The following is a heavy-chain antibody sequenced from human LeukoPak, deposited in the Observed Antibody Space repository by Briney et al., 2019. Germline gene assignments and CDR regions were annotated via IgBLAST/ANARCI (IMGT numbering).Heavy chain of an antibody. CDR2: IIPIFGTA. CDR1: GGTFSSYA. V-gene: IGHV1-69*13. J-gene: IGHJ6*02. CDR3: ARGHCSGGSCGNYYYYYGMDV. Sequence: ASVTVSCTASGGTFSSYAISWVRQAPGQGLEWMGGIIPIFGTANYAQKFQGRVTITADESTSTAYMELSSLRSEDTAVYYCARGHCSGGSCGNYYYYYGMDVWGQGTTVTVSS. D-gene: IGHD2-15*01.